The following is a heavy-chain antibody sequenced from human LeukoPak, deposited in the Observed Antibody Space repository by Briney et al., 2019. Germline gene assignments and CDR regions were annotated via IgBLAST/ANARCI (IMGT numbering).Heavy chain of an antibody. D-gene: IGHD3-10*01. Sequence: PGGSLRLSCAASGFTFSSYSMNWVRQAPGKGLEWVSSISSSSSYIYYADSVKGRFTISRDNAKDSLYLQMNSLRAEDTAVYYCAREGAPYGSGSYYPWGQGTLVTVSS. CDR2: ISSSSSYI. V-gene: IGHV3-21*01. CDR1: GFTFSSYS. J-gene: IGHJ5*02. CDR3: AREGAPYGSGSYYP.